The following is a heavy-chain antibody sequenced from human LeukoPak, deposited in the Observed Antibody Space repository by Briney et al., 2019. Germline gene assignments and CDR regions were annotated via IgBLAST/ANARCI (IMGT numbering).Heavy chain of an antibody. CDR2: ISSSSSYI. CDR3: ARAKSRGCSSPFDY. V-gene: IGHV3-21*01. Sequence: GGSLRLSCAASGFTFSSYSMNWVRQAPGKGLEWVSSISSSSSYIYYADSVKGRFTISRDNAKNSLYLQMNSLRAEDTAVYYCARAKSRGCSSPFDYWGQGTLVTVSS. CDR1: GFTFSSYS. J-gene: IGHJ4*02. D-gene: IGHD6-6*01.